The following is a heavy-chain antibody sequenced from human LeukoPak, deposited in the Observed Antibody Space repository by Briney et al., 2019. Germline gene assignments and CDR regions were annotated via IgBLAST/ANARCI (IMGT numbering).Heavy chain of an antibody. CDR2: IYYSGSP. J-gene: IGHJ4*02. Sequence: SETLSLTCTVSGDSISSYYWSWIRQPPGKGLEWIGYIYYSGSPNYNPSLKSRVTISVDTSKNQFSLKLSSVTAADTAVYYCARERDLGGYDHFDYWGQGTLVTVSS. V-gene: IGHV4-59*01. CDR1: GDSISSYY. D-gene: IGHD5-12*01. CDR3: ARERDLGGYDHFDY.